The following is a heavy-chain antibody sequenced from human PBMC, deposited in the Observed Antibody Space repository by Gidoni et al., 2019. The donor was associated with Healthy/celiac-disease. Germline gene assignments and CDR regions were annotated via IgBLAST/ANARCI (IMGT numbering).Heavy chain of an antibody. D-gene: IGHD6-13*01. Sequence: QVQLVQSGAEVKKPGSSVKVSCKASGGTFSSYAISWVRQAPGQGLEWMGGIIPIFGTANYAQKFQGRVTITADKSTSTAYMELSSLRSEDTAVYYCAELGEAAGTRYYYYGMDVWGQGTTVTVSS. V-gene: IGHV1-69*06. CDR2: IIPIFGTA. CDR1: GGTFSSYA. CDR3: AELGEAAGTRYYYYGMDV. J-gene: IGHJ6*02.